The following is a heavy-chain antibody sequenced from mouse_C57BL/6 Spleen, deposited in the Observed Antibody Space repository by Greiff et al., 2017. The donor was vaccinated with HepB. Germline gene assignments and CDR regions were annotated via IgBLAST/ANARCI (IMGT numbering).Heavy chain of an antibody. CDR1: GFTFSDYG. Sequence: EVQLVESGGGLVKPGGSLKLSCAASGFTFSDYGMHWVRQAPEKGLEWVAYISSGSSTIYYADTVKGRFTISRDNAKNTLCLQMASLRSEDTAMYYCARDNWDVGAMDYWGQGTSVTVSS. CDR2: ISSGSSTI. V-gene: IGHV5-17*01. J-gene: IGHJ4*01. D-gene: IGHD4-1*01. CDR3: ARDNWDVGAMDY.